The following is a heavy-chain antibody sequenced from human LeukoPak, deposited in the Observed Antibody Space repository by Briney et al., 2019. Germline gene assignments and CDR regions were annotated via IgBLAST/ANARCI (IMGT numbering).Heavy chain of an antibody. CDR2: FDPEDGET. V-gene: IGHV1-24*01. Sequence: ASVKVSCKVPGYTLTELSMHWVRQAPGKGLEWMGGFDPEDGETIYAQKFQGRVTMTGDTSTSTVYMELSRLRSDDTAVYYCARDRAADLDYWGQGTLVTVSS. J-gene: IGHJ4*02. D-gene: IGHD6-13*01. CDR1: GYTLTELS. CDR3: ARDRAADLDY.